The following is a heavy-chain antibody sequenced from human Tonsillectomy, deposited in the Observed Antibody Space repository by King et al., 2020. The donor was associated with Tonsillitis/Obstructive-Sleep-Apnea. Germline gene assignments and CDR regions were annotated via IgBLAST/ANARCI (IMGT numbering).Heavy chain of an antibody. D-gene: IGHD2/OR15-2a*01. V-gene: IGHV3-48*02. Sequence: VQLVESGGDLGQPGGSLRLSCAASGFTFSKYSMKWVLQAPGKGLEWISYISTSGSSMALADSVKGRFTVSRDNAQSSLYLQMNSLRDEDTAVYYCAKKYYYYMDVWGKGTTVTVSS. CDR2: ISTSGSSM. CDR3: AKKYYYYMDV. CDR1: GFTFSKYS. J-gene: IGHJ6*03.